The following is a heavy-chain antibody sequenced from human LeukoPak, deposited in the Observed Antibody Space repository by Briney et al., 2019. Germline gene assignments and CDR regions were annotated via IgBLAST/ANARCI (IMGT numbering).Heavy chain of an antibody. CDR1: GGSMSPFY. J-gene: IGHJ3*02. Sequence: SETLSLTCTVSGGSMSPFYWSWIRQSPGKGLEWIGSIYYSGGTDYNPSLKSRVTISVDTSKNQFSLELSSVTAADTAVYYCAVNSTKHTFDIWGQGTMVTVSS. D-gene: IGHD1-1*01. CDR3: AVNSTKHTFDI. CDR2: IYYSGGT. V-gene: IGHV4-59*08.